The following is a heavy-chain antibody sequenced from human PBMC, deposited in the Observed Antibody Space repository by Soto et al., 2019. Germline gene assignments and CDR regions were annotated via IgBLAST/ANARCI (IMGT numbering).Heavy chain of an antibody. J-gene: IGHJ4*02. Sequence: XTLPLPCAVYGGSFSGYYWSWIRQPPGKGLEWIGEINHSGSTNYNPSLKSRVTISVDTSKKQFSLKLSSLTAADTAVYYCARGRYSSSWLYYFDYWGQGTLGTVS. D-gene: IGHD6-13*01. CDR1: GGSFSGYY. V-gene: IGHV4-34*01. CDR3: ARGRYSSSWLYYFDY. CDR2: INHSGST.